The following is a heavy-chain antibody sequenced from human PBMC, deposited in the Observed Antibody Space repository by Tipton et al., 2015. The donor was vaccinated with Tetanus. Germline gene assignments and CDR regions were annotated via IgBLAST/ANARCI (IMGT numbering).Heavy chain of an antibody. J-gene: IGHJ4*02. CDR1: GGSFSGYY. V-gene: IGHV4-34*01. CDR3: ASLRQYTVVTPVDY. D-gene: IGHD4-23*01. CDR2: INHSGST. Sequence: TLSLTCAVYGGSFSGYYWSWIRQPPGKGLEWIGEINHSGSTNYNPSLKSRVTISVDTSKNQFSLKLSSVTAADTAVYYCASLRQYTVVTPVDYWGQGTLVTVSS.